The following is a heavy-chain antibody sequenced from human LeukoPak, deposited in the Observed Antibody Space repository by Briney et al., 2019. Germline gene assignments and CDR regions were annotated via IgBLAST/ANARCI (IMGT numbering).Heavy chain of an antibody. D-gene: IGHD3-10*01. Sequence: GGSLRLSCAASGFTFSSYAMSWVRQAPGKGLEWVSAISGSGGSTYYADSVKGRFTISRDNSKNTLYLQMNSLRAEDTAVYYCAKDDLRITSFTVDYWGQGTLVTVSS. CDR2: ISGSGGST. CDR3: AKDDLRITSFTVDY. CDR1: GFTFSSYA. J-gene: IGHJ4*02. V-gene: IGHV3-23*01.